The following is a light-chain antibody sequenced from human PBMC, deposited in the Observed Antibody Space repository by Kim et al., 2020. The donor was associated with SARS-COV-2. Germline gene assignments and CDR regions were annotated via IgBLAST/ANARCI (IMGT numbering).Light chain of an antibody. V-gene: IGLV1-47*01. CDR2: RNN. Sequence: ELTQPPSASGTPGQRVTISCSGSSSNIGRNYVYWYQQLPGTTPKLLIYRNNQRSSGVPDRFSGSKSGTSASLAISGLRSEDEADYYCAAWDDSLSGLFGGGTQLTVL. CDR1: SSNIGRNY. CDR3: AAWDDSLSGL. J-gene: IGLJ2*01.